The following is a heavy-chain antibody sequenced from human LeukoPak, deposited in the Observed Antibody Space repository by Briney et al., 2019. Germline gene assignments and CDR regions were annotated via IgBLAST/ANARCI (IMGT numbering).Heavy chain of an antibody. CDR1: GYTFTSYA. CDR3: ARDKQQLVHWFDP. J-gene: IGHJ5*02. CDR2: INAGNGNT. Sequence: ASVKVSCKASGYTFTSYAMHWVRQAPGQRLEWMGWINAGNGNTKYSQKFQGRVTITRDTSASTAYMELSSLRSEDTAVYYCARDKQQLVHWFDPWGQGTLVTVSS. V-gene: IGHV1-3*01. D-gene: IGHD6-13*01.